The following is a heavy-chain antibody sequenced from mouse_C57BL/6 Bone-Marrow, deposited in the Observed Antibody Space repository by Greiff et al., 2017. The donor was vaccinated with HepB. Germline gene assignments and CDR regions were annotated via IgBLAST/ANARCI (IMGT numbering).Heavy chain of an antibody. CDR1: GYTFTEYT. D-gene: IGHD4-1*01. V-gene: IGHV1-62-2*01. J-gene: IGHJ3*01. Sequence: QVHVKQSGAELVKPGASVKLSCKASGYTFTEYTIHWVKQRSGQGLEWIGWFYPGSGSIKYNEKFKDKATLTADKSSSTVYMELSRLTSEDSAVYFCARHGANWDVRRPAWFAYWGQGTLVTVSA. CDR3: ARHGANWDVRRPAWFAY. CDR2: FYPGSGSI.